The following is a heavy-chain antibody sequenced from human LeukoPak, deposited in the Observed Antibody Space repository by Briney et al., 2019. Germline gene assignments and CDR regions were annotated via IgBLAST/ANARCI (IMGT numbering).Heavy chain of an antibody. D-gene: IGHD3-10*01. CDR1: GYTFTSYD. Sequence: ASVKVSCKASGYTFTSYDIKWVRQATGQGLEWMGWMNPNSGNTGYAQKFQGRVTMTRNTSISTAYMELSSLRSEDTAVYYCARVEGGSASYYPPFDYWGQGTLVTVSS. J-gene: IGHJ4*02. CDR3: ARVEGGSASYYPPFDY. CDR2: MNPNSGNT. V-gene: IGHV1-8*01.